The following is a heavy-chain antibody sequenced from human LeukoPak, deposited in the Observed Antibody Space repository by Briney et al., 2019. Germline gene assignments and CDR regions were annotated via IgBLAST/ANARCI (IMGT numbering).Heavy chain of an antibody. CDR2: ISVYNGNT. CDR1: GYTFTSYG. Sequence: GASVKVSCKASGYTFTSYGVSWLRQAPGQGLEWMGWISVYNGNTNYAQKFQGRVTMTTDTSTSTAYMELRSLRSDDTAVYYCARSYYYDSWGQGTLVTVSS. V-gene: IGHV1-18*01. CDR3: ARSYYYDS. J-gene: IGHJ4*02.